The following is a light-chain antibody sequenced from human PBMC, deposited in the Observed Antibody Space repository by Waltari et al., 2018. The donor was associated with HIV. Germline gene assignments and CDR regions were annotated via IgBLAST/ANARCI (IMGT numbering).Light chain of an antibody. Sequence: DIRMTQSPSSLSASVGDRVTIACRPSQNITSHLSWYQQKSGKAPHLLVYSASNSQSGVPSRFSGSGSGTDFTLSIATLQPEDVATYYCQQSYSTPRTFGQGTRVEI. CDR3: QQSYSTPRT. J-gene: IGKJ1*01. CDR1: QNITSH. V-gene: IGKV1-39*01. CDR2: SAS.